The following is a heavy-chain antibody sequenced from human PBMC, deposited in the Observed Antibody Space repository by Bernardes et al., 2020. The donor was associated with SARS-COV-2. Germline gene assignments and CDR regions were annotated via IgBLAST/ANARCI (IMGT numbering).Heavy chain of an antibody. CDR2: FDPVNAET. J-gene: IGHJ3*02. CDR3: AATLWFGKLLSSNAFDI. D-gene: IGHD3-10*01. Sequence: ASVKVSCRVSGSTLTDLSIDWVRQAPGKGLEWMGRFDPVNAETISAQIFQGRVTMTEDTSTDTGYMYLSNLKSEDTAVYYCAATLWFGKLLSSNAFDIWGQGTEVDVSS. V-gene: IGHV1-24*01. CDR1: GSTLTDLS.